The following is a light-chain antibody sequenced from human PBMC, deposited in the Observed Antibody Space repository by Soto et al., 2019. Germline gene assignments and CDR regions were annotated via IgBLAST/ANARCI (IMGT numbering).Light chain of an antibody. CDR3: QQRPNWPPVIT. Sequence: EIVLTQSPATLSLSPGERATLSCRASQTFSSHLAWYQQKPGQAPRLLIYDASKRATGIPARFSGRGSGTDFTLTISSLEPEDFAVYYCQQRPNWPPVITFGQGTRLE. V-gene: IGKV3-11*01. CDR2: DAS. J-gene: IGKJ5*01. CDR1: QTFSSH.